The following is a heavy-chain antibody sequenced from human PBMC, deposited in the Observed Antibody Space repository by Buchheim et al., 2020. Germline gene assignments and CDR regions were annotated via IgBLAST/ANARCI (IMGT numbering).Heavy chain of an antibody. CDR1: GFTFSSYA. D-gene: IGHD3-3*02. Sequence: EVQLLESGGGLVQPGGSLRLSCAASGFTFSSYAMSWVRQAPGKGLEWVSAISGSGGSTYYADSVKGRFTISRDNSKNTLYLQMNSLRAEDTAVYYCAKDLRSSIRAIYYYYYGMDVWGQGTT. V-gene: IGHV3-23*01. CDR3: AKDLRSSIRAIYYYYYGMDV. J-gene: IGHJ6*02. CDR2: ISGSGGST.